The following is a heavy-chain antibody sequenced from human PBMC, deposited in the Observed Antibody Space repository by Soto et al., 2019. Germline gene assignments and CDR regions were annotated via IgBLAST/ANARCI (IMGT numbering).Heavy chain of an antibody. J-gene: IGHJ6*03. CDR3: AKGLPSGGSYYYYYMDV. CDR1: GFTFTSYA. V-gene: IGHV3-23*01. CDR2: ISRSGGST. Sequence: EVQLLASGGGLVQPGGSLSLSCAASGFTFTSYAMNWVRQAPGKGLEWVSGISRSGGSTHYADSVKGRFTISRDNSKNTLYLQMNSLRAEDTAVYYCAKGLPSGGSYYYYYMDVWGKGTTVTVSS. D-gene: IGHD6-25*01.